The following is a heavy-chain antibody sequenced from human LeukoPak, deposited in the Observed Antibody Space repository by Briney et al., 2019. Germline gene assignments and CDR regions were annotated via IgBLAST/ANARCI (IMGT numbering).Heavy chain of an antibody. CDR2: ISGYNGNT. J-gene: IGHJ3*02. CDR3: ARDPQYYYGSGRNPNAFDI. CDR1: GYTFTTYN. D-gene: IGHD3-10*01. Sequence: ASVKVSCKASGYTFTTYNINWVRQAPGQGLEWMGWISGYNGNTNYAQKLQGRVTMTTDKSTSTAYMELSSLRSEDTAVYYCARDPQYYYGSGRNPNAFDIWGQGTMVTVSS. V-gene: IGHV1-18*01.